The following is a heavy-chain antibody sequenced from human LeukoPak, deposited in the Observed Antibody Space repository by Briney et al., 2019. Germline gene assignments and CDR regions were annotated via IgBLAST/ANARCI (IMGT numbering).Heavy chain of an antibody. D-gene: IGHD5-18*01. CDR3: ASQKRGYSYGYHPGYFDY. V-gene: IGHV4-34*01. CDR2: INHSGST. Sequence: SETLSLTCAVYGGSFSGYYWSWIRQPPGKGLEWIGEINHSGSTNYNPSLKSRVTISVDTSKNQFSLKLSSVTAADTAVYYCASQKRGYSYGYHPGYFDYWGQGTQVTVSS. CDR1: GGSFSGYY. J-gene: IGHJ4*02.